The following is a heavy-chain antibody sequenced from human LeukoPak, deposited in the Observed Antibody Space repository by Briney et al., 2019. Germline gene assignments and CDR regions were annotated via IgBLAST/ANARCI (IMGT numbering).Heavy chain of an antibody. CDR2: IIPILGIA. CDR3: ARDRSWYVDY. D-gene: IGHD6-13*01. Sequence: ASVKVSCKASGGTFSSYAISWVRQAPGQGLEWMGRIIPILGIANYAQKFQGRVTMTTDTSTSTAYMELRSLRSDDTAVYYCARDRSWYVDYWGQGTLVTVSS. CDR1: GGTFSSYA. V-gene: IGHV1-69*04. J-gene: IGHJ4*02.